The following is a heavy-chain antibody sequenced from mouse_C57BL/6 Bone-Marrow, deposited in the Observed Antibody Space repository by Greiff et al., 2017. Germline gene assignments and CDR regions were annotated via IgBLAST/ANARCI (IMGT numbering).Heavy chain of an antibody. D-gene: IGHD2-3*01. CDR1: GFTFSNYW. Sequence: EVQLVESGGGLVQPGGSMKLSCVASGFTFSNYWMNWVRQSPEKGLEWVAQIRLKSDNYATHYAESVKGRFTISRDDSKSSVYRQMRNLRAEDTGIYDCTGGGDGYPGAMDYWGQGTSVTVSS. J-gene: IGHJ4*01. V-gene: IGHV6-3*01. CDR2: IRLKSDNYAT. CDR3: TGGGDGYPGAMDY.